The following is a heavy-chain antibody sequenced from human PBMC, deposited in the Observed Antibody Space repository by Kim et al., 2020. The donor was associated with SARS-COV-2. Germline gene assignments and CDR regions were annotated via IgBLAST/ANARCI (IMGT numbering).Heavy chain of an antibody. CDR3: ATNPMVRGPTQVY. Sequence: GESLKISCKGSGYSFTSYWLSWVRQMPGKGLEWMGRIDPSDSYTNYSPSFQGHVTISADKSISTAYLQWSSLKASDTAMYYCATNPMVRGPTQVYWGQGTLVTVSS. V-gene: IGHV5-10-1*01. D-gene: IGHD3-10*01. J-gene: IGHJ4*02. CDR1: GYSFTSYW. CDR2: IDPSDSYT.